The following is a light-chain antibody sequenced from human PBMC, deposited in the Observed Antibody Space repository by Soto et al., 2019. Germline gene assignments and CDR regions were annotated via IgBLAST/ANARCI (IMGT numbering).Light chain of an antibody. J-gene: IGKJ1*01. Sequence: EVVLTQSPGTLSLSSVERATLSCRASQSVINSYLAWYQQKPGQAHRLLLYGAYNRATGIPDRFSGSGSGTDFTLTISRLEPEDFAVYYCQQYGTAPWTFGQGTKVDI. CDR3: QQYGTAPWT. V-gene: IGKV3-20*01. CDR2: GAY. CDR1: QSVINSY.